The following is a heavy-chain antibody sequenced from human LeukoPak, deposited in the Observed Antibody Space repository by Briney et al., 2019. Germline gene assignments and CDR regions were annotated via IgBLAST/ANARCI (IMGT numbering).Heavy chain of an antibody. CDR2: INHSGST. CDR1: GGSFSGYY. D-gene: IGHD5-18*01. J-gene: IGHJ2*01. Sequence: SETLSLTCAVYGGSFSGYYWSWIRQPPGKGLEWIGEINHSGSTNYNPSLKSRVTISVDTSKNQFSLKLSSVTAADTAVYYCARTRGYSYGTYWYLDLWGRGTLVTVSS. V-gene: IGHV4-34*01. CDR3: ARTRGYSYGTYWYLDL.